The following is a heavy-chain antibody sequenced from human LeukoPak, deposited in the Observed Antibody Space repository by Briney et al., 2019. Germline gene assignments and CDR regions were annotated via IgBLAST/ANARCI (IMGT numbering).Heavy chain of an antibody. D-gene: IGHD2-2*01. J-gene: IGHJ4*02. CDR3: ARERGGYCSSTSCSNAIDY. V-gene: IGHV3-11*01. CDR1: GFTFSDYY. Sequence: GGSLRLSCAASGFTFSDYYMSWIRQAPGKGLEWVSYISSSGSTIYYADSVKGRFTISRDNAKNSLYLQMNSLRAEDTAVYYCARERGGYCSSTSCSNAIDYWGQGTLVTVSS. CDR2: ISSSGSTI.